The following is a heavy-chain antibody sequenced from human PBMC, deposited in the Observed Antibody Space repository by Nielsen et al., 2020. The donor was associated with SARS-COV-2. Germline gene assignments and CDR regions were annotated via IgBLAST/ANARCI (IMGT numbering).Heavy chain of an antibody. CDR1: GGSFSAFS. Sequence: SETLSLTCAVYGGSFSAFSWTWIRQSPGKGLDWIGEVTDSGSTKYSPSLKSRVTISADTSKNQFSLKLSSVTAADTAVYYCARVSNSGWIFDFWGQGIRITASS. J-gene: IGHJ4*02. CDR3: ARVSNSGWIFDF. CDR2: VTDSGST. V-gene: IGHV4-34*01. D-gene: IGHD6-19*01.